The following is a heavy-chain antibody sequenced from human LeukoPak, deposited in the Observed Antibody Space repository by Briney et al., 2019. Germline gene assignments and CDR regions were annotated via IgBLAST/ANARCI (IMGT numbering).Heavy chain of an antibody. Sequence: TGGSLRLSCAASGFTFSYYGIHWVRQAPGKGLEWVAFIRYDGSNKYYADSVKGRFTISRDNSKNTLYLRMNSLSAEDTAIYYCAKDVLHLAVAGASPRSYMDVWGKGTTVTISS. J-gene: IGHJ6*03. V-gene: IGHV3-30*02. D-gene: IGHD6-19*01. CDR2: IRYDGSNK. CDR3: AKDVLHLAVAGASPRSYMDV. CDR1: GFTFSYYG.